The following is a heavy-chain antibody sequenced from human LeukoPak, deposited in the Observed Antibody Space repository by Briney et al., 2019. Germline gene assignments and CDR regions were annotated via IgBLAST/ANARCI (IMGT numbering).Heavy chain of an antibody. V-gene: IGHV3-23*01. J-gene: IGHJ4*02. CDR1: GFTFSSYA. D-gene: IGHD3-3*01. CDR3: AKQYYDFWSGYGYYFDY. Sequence: GGSLRLSCAASGFTFSSYAMSWVRQAPGKGLEWVSAISGSGGSTYYADSVKGRFTISRDNSKNTLYLQMNSLRAEDTAVYYCAKQYYDFWSGYGYYFDYRGQGTLVTVSS. CDR2: ISGSGGST.